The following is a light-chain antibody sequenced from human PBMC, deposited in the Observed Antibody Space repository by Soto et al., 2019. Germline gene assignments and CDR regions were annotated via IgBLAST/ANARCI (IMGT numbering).Light chain of an antibody. Sequence: QSALTQPRSVSGSPGQSVTISCTGTSSDVGGYNYVSWYQEQPGKAPKLMIYDVSKRPSGVPDRFSGSKSGNTASLTISGLQAGDEADYYCCSYAGSYSDVFGTGTNVTVL. J-gene: IGLJ1*01. CDR2: DVS. CDR3: CSYAGSYSDV. V-gene: IGLV2-11*01. CDR1: SSDVGGYNY.